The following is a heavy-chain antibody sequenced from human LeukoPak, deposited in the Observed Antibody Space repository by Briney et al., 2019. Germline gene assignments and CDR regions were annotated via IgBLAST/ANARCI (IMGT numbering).Heavy chain of an antibody. CDR3: ARKMKTGDRVGTFDI. CDR2: ISYDGSNK. V-gene: IGHV3-30*03. Sequence: GGSLRLSCVASGFTFSRHDMNWVRQAPGKGLEWVAVISYDGSNKYYADSVKGRFTISRDNSKNTLYLQMNSLTAEDTAVYYCARKMKTGDRVGTFDIWGQGTMVTVSS. D-gene: IGHD1-1*01. J-gene: IGHJ3*02. CDR1: GFTFSRHD.